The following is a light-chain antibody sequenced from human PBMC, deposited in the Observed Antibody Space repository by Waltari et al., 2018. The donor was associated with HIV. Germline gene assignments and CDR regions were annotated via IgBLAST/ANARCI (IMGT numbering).Light chain of an antibody. CDR1: SSNLSNNY. Sequence: QSVLTQPPSVSAAPGQKVPISFSGCSSNLSNNYVSWYQALPGHTPKPRINDKNERPAGIPDRFAGSKAGTSATLGITGLQTGDEADYYCGTWDSSLRAEVFGTGTKVTVL. J-gene: IGLJ1*01. CDR2: DKN. CDR3: GTWDSSLRAEV. V-gene: IGLV1-51*01.